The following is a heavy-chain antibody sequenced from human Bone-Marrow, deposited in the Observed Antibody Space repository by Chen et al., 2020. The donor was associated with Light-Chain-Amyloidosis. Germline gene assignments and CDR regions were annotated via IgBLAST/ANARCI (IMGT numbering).Heavy chain of an antibody. CDR2: IYYSGST. D-gene: IGHD3-16*02. V-gene: IGHV4-39*07. CDR3: ARDWYDYVWGSYRYPFDY. CDR1: GGSISSSSYY. Sequence: QLQLQESGPGLVKPSETLSLTCTVSGGSISSSSYYWGWIRQPPGKGLEWIGSIYYSGSTYYNPSLKRRVTISVDTSKNQFSLKLSSVTAADTAVYYCARDWYDYVWGSYRYPFDYWGQGTLVTVSS. J-gene: IGHJ4*02.